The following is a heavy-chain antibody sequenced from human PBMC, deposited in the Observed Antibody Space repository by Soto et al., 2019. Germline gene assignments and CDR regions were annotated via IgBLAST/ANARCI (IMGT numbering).Heavy chain of an antibody. CDR1: GFTFSSYA. CDR3: ASPTLRYFDWLLSNYYYYGMDV. J-gene: IGHJ6*01. V-gene: IGHV3-30-3*01. Sequence: QVQLVESGGGVVQPGRSLRLSCAASGFTFSSYAMHWVRQAPGKGLEWVAVISYDGSNKYYADSVKGRFTISRDNSKNTLYLQMNSLRAEDTAVYYCASPTLRYFDWLLSNYYYYGMDVW. D-gene: IGHD3-9*01. CDR2: ISYDGSNK.